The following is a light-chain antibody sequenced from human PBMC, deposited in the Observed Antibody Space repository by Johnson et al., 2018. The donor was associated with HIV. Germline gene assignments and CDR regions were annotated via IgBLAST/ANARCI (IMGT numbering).Light chain of an antibody. CDR2: DND. V-gene: IGLV1-51*01. CDR1: YSNIGSNY. J-gene: IGLJ1*01. CDR3: GTWDSYLTAGV. Sequence: SILTQPPSVSAAPGQTVTISCSGSYSNIGSNYVSWYQQLPGTAPKLLIYDNDKRPSGISDRFSASKSGTSATLGITGLQTGDEAESYCGTWDSYLTAGVFGSGTKVTVL.